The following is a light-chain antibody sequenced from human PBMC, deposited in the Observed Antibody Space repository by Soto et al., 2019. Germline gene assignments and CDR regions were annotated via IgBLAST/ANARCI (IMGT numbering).Light chain of an antibody. V-gene: IGKV1-27*01. CDR3: QKYDSVPGT. J-gene: IGKJ1*01. CDR1: QGISNY. Sequence: DIQMTQSPSSLSASVGDRVTITCRASQGISNYLAWYQQKPGKVPKLLIYAASTLQSGVPSRFRGSGSGTDFNLTISSLLPEDVATYYCQKYDSVPGTFGQGTKVEIK. CDR2: AAS.